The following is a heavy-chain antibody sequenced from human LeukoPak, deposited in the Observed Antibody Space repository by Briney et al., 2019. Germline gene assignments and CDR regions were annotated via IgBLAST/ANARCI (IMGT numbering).Heavy chain of an antibody. J-gene: IGHJ4*02. CDR2: ISWNSGSI. CDR1: GFTFDDYA. V-gene: IGHV3-9*01. D-gene: IGHD1-14*01. CDR3: AKDIATGNRLYYFDY. Sequence: GGSLRLSCAASGFTFDDYAVHWVRQAPGKGLEWVSGISWNSGSIGYADSMKGRFTISRDNAKNSLYLQMNSLRAEDTALYYCAKDIATGNRLYYFDYWGQGTLVTVSS.